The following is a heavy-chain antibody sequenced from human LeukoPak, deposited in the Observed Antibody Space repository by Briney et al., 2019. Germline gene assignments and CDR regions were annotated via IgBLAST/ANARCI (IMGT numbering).Heavy chain of an antibody. CDR2: IRSKANSYAT. CDR1: GFTSSGSA. D-gene: IGHD6-13*01. CDR3: TSGDIAAAGPY. V-gene: IGHV3-73*01. Sequence: GSLRLSCAASGFTSSGSAMHWVRQASGKGLEWVGRIRSKANSYATAYAASVKGRFTISRDDSKNTAYLQMNSLKTEDTAVYYCTSGDIAAAGPYWGQGTLVTVSS. J-gene: IGHJ4*02.